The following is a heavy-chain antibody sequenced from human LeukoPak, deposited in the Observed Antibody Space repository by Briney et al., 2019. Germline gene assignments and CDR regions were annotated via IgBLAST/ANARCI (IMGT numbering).Heavy chain of an antibody. D-gene: IGHD3-3*01. Sequence: ASVKVSCKASGYTFTGYYMHWVRQAPGQGLEWMGWINPNSGGTNYAQKFQGRVTMTRDTSISTAYMELSRLRSDDTAVYYCARQNGTTYYDFWSGYYLPSPQYYYYYGMDVWGQGTTVTVSS. J-gene: IGHJ6*02. CDR3: ARQNGTTYYDFWSGYYLPSPQYYYYYGMDV. V-gene: IGHV1-2*02. CDR1: GYTFTGYY. CDR2: INPNSGGT.